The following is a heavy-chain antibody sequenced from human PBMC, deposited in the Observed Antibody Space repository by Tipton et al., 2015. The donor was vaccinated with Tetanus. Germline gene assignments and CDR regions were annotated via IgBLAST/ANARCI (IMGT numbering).Heavy chain of an antibody. J-gene: IGHJ6*02. Sequence: RSLRLSCAASGFTFSSYGMHWVRQAPGKGLEWVAVIWYDGSNKYYADSVKGRFTISRDNSKKTLYLQMNSLTAEDTAVYYCAKSSTKHSFDYPSYYGLDVWGQGTTVTVSS. D-gene: IGHD5-12*01. CDR1: GFTFSSYG. CDR3: AKSSTKHSFDYPSYYGLDV. V-gene: IGHV3-33*06. CDR2: IWYDGSNK.